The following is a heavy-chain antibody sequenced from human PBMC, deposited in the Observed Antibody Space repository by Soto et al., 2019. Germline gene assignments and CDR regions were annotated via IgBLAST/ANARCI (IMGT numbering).Heavy chain of an antibody. CDR2: IIPIFGTA. V-gene: IGHV1-69*13. J-gene: IGHJ6*02. Sequence: GASVKVSCKASGGTFSSYAISWVRQAPGQGLEWMGGIIPIFGTANYAQKLQGRVTITADESTSTAYMELSSLRSEDTAVYYCARAGYSSSWYVKLYYYYGMDVWGQGTTVTVSS. D-gene: IGHD6-13*01. CDR3: ARAGYSSSWYVKLYYYYGMDV. CDR1: GGTFSSYA.